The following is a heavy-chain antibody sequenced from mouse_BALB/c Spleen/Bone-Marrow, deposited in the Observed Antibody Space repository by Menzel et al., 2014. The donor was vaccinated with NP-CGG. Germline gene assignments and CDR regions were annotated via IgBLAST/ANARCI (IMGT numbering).Heavy chain of an antibody. D-gene: IGHD2-1*01. CDR1: GYSFTSYY. V-gene: IGHV1-66*01. CDR3: ARHGNLRNYYVMDY. CDR2: IFPGSGNT. J-gene: IGHJ4*01. Sequence: QVQLQQSGPELVKPGASVKISCKASGYSFTSYYIHWVKQRPGQGLEWIGWIFPGSGNTKYNEKFKGKATLTADTSSSTAYMQLSSLTSEDSAVYFCARHGNLRNYYVMDYRGQGTSVTVSS.